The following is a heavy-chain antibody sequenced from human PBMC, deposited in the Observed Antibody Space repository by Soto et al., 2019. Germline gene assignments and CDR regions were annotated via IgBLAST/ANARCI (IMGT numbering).Heavy chain of an antibody. CDR1: GYTFSSDG. J-gene: IGHJ4*02. CDR2: LSAYSGNT. D-gene: IGHD3-22*01. Sequence: QVQLVQSGAEVKKPGASVKVSCKAYGYTFSSDGRRWVRQAPGQGLEWMGWLSAYSGNTVYTQRFKGRLTMATDTSTGTAYMELRSLRYDDTAVYYCASDFYQSSGYCDDWGQGTLVTVSS. CDR3: ASDFYQSSGYCDD. V-gene: IGHV1-18*01.